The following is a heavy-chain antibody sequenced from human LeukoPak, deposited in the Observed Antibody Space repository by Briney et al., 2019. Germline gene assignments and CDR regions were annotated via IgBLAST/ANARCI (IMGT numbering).Heavy chain of an antibody. J-gene: IGHJ6*03. Sequence: SETLSLTCTVSGGSISSSSYYRGWIRQPPGKGLEWIGRIYTSGSTNYNPSLKSRVTISVDTSKNQFSLKLSSVTAADTAVYYCARDEEFYYYMDVWGKGTTVTVSS. CDR3: ARDEEFYYYMDV. CDR1: GGSISSSSYY. CDR2: IYTSGST. D-gene: IGHD3-10*01. V-gene: IGHV4-61*02.